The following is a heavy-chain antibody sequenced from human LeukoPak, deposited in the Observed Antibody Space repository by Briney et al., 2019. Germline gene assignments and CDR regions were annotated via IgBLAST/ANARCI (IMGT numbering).Heavy chain of an antibody. CDR1: GGTFSSYA. J-gene: IGHJ5*02. D-gene: IGHD2-2*02. CDR2: IIPIFGTA. CDR3: AGGVVPAAIRAGFDP. V-gene: IGHV1-69*05. Sequence: SVKVSCKASGGTFSSYAISWVRQAPGQGLEWMGGIIPIFGTANYAQKFQGRVTITTGESTSTAYMELSSLRSEDTAVYYCAGGVVPAAIRAGFDPWGQGTLVTVSS.